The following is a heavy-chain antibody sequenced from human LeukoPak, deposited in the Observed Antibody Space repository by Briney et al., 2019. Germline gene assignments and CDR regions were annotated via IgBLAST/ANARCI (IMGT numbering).Heavy chain of an antibody. CDR3: ARDPSGSYASHNPFDY. CDR1: GFTFSSYA. Sequence: QTGGSLRLSCAASGFTFSSYAMSWVRQAPGKGLEWVSAISGSGGSTYCADSVKGRFTISRDNSKNTLYLQMNSLRAEDTAVYYCARDPSGSYASHNPFDYWGQGTLVTVSS. J-gene: IGHJ4*02. V-gene: IGHV3-23*01. D-gene: IGHD1-26*01. CDR2: ISGSGGST.